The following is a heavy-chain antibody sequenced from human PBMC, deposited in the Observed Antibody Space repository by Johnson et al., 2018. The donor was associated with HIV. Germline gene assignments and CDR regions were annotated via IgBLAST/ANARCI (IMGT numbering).Heavy chain of an antibody. CDR1: GFTFSSYA. CDR2: ISYDGSDK. CDR3: AKGGYCSGGSCYPDAFDI. J-gene: IGHJ3*02. V-gene: IGHV3-30*04. Sequence: QVQLVESGGGVVQPGRSLRLSCAASGFTFSSYAMHWVRQAPAKGLEWVAVISYDGSDKYYADSVKGRFTISRDSSKNTLYLQMNSLRAEDTAVYYCAKGGYCSGGSCYPDAFDIWCQGTMVTVSS. D-gene: IGHD2-15*01.